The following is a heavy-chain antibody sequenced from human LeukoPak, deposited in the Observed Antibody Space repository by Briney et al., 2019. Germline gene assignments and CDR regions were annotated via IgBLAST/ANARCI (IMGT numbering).Heavy chain of an antibody. Sequence: GGSLRLSCAASGFTFSSYAMSWVRQAPGKGLEWVSIISGTGDSTYYADSVKGRFTISRDNSKNTLYLQMNSLRAEDTAFYYCAKDTRYFDYWGQGTLVTVSA. CDR3: AKDTRYFDY. V-gene: IGHV3-23*01. J-gene: IGHJ4*02. CDR1: GFTFSSYA. CDR2: ISGTGDST.